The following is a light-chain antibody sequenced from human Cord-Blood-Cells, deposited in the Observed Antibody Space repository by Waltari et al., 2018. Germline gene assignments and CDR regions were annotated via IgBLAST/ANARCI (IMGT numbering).Light chain of an antibody. CDR1: QSVLYSSNNKNY. CDR3: QQYYSTPYT. CDR2: WAS. V-gene: IGKV4-1*01. J-gene: IGKJ2*01. Sequence: DIVMTQSPDSLAVSLGERATINCKSSQSVLYSSNNKNYLAWYKQKPGQPPKLLIYWASTRESGFPDRFSGSGSGTDFTLTISSLQAGDVAVYYCQQYYSTPYTFGQGTKLEIK.